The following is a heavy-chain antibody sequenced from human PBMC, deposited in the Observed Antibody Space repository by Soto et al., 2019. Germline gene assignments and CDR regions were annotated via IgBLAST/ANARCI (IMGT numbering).Heavy chain of an antibody. V-gene: IGHV3-30*18. CDR2: ISYDGSNK. CDR3: AKDASRTSGWYYFDY. J-gene: IGHJ4*02. Sequence: GGSLRLSCAASGFTFSSYGMHWVRQAPGKGLEWVAVISYDGSNKYYADSVKGRFIISRDNSKKMLYLQMNSLRAEDTAVYYCAKDASRTSGWYYFDYWGQGALVTVSS. D-gene: IGHD6-19*01. CDR1: GFTFSSYG.